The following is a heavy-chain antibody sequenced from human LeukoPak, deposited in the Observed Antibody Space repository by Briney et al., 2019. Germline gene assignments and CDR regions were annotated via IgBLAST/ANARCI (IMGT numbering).Heavy chain of an antibody. CDR3: EAIFGVVIIFEDAFDI. D-gene: IGHD3-3*01. CDR1: GFTFSSYG. J-gene: IGHJ3*02. CDR2: ISYDGSNK. Sequence: TGGSLRLSCAASGFTFSSYGMHWVRQAPGKGLEWVAVISYDGSNKYYADSVKGRFTISRDNSKNTLYLQMNSLRAEDTAVYYCEAIFGVVIIFEDAFDIWGQGTMVTVSS. V-gene: IGHV3-30*03.